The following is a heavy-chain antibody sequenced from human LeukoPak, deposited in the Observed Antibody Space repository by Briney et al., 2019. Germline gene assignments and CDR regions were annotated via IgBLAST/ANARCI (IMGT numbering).Heavy chain of an antibody. V-gene: IGHV4-4*08. D-gene: IGHD3-9*01. J-gene: IGHJ3*02. Sequence: SETLSLTCVVSGGSISPYYWSWIRQSPGKGLEWIGYIDPSGSASYNPSLKSRVTIFVDTSKNQFSLKLSSVTAADTAVYYCALAGYDKAFDIWGQGTMVTVSS. CDR3: ALAGYDKAFDI. CDR2: IDPSGSA. CDR1: GGSISPYY.